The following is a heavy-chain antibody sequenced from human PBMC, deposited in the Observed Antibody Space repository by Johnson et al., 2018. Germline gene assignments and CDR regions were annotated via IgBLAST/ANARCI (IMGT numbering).Heavy chain of an antibody. CDR1: GFTFDDYA. CDR2: ISWNSGSI. D-gene: IGHD2-2*01. V-gene: IGHV3-9*01. J-gene: IGHJ6*02. Sequence: VQLVQSGGGLVQPGRSLRLSCAASGFTFDDYAMHWVRQAPGKGLERVSGISWNSGSIGYADSVKGRFPISRDNSKTTRFLQMNSLRAEDTAVYYCAKVVRSSRYHYYYYGMDVWGQGTTVTVSS. CDR3: AKVVRSSRYHYYYYGMDV.